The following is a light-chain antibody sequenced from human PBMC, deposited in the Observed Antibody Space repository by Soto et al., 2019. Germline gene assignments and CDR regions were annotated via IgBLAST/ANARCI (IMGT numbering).Light chain of an antibody. CDR1: QSVSSN. J-gene: IGKJ1*01. CDR3: QQYNNWPT. V-gene: IGKV3-15*01. Sequence: EIVMTQSPATLSVSPGERATLSCRASQSVSSNLAWYQQKPGQAPRLLIYGASTRATGIPARFSGSGSGTEFNFNIRRPQSEDFAVYYCQQYNNWPTFGQGTKVEIK. CDR2: GAS.